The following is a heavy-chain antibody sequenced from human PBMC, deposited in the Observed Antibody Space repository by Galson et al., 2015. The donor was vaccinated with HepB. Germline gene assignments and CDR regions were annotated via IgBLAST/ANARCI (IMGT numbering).Heavy chain of an antibody. V-gene: IGHV3-23*01. CDR2: ISGSGGST. J-gene: IGHJ4*02. CDR3: AKALPAPSLGYCSSTSCSGVDY. D-gene: IGHD2-2*01. Sequence: SLRLSCAASGFTFSSYAMSWVRQAPGKGLEWVSAISGSGGSTYYADSVKGRFTIARDNSKNTLYLQMNSLRAEDTAVYYCAKALPAPSLGYCSSTSCSGVDYWGQGTLVTVSS. CDR1: GFTFSSYA.